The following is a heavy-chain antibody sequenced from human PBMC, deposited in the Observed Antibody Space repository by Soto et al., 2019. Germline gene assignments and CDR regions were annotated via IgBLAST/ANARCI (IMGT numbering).Heavy chain of an antibody. V-gene: IGHV4-59*01. CDR1: GGSISSYY. J-gene: IGHJ3*02. CDR2: IYYSGST. D-gene: IGHD2-15*01. Sequence: SETLSLTCTVSGGSISSYYWSWIRQPPGKGLEWIGYIYYSGSTNYNPSLKSRVTISVDTSKNQFSLKLSSVTAADTDVYYCARDLGYCSGGSCLFDAFDIWGQGTMVTLSS. CDR3: ARDLGYCSGGSCLFDAFDI.